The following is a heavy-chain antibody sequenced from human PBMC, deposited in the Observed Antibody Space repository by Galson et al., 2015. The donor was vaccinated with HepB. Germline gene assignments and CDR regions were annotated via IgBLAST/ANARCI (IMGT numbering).Heavy chain of an antibody. J-gene: IGHJ4*02. CDR2: VSASGGST. D-gene: IGHD3-22*01. V-gene: IGHV3-23*01. CDR1: GFTFTNHA. Sequence: SLRLSCAASGFTFTNHAMSWVRQGPGKGLEWVSAVSASGGSTFYADSVKGRFTISRDNSRNTLYLQVNSLRAEDTAVYYCAKSPYYYDSDAHLTAIDYWGQGTLVAVSS. CDR3: AKSPYYYDSDAHLTAIDY.